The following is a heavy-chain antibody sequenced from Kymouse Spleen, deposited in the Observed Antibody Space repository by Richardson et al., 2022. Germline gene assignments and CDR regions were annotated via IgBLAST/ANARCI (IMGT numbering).Heavy chain of an antibody. Sequence: QLQLQESGPGLVKPSETLSLTCTVSGGSISSSSYYWGWIRQPPGKGLEWIGSIYYSGSTYYNPSLKSRVTISVDTSKNQFSLKLSSVTAADTAVYYCARLRYSNNWFDPWGQGTLVTVSS. J-gene: IGHJ5*02. D-gene: IGHD4-11,IGHD4-11*01. CDR1: GGSISSSSYY. CDR3: ARLRYSNNWFDP. V-gene: IGHV4-39*01. CDR2: IYYSGST.